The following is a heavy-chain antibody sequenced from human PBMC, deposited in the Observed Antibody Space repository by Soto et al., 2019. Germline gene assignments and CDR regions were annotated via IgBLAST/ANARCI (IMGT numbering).Heavy chain of an antibody. V-gene: IGHV4-30-2*01. J-gene: IGHJ4*02. CDR3: ARRYSSSFDL. D-gene: IGHD6-13*01. CDR2: IYHSGST. CDR1: GGSISSGGSS. Sequence: SETLSLTCAVSGGSISSGGSSWTWIRQPPGKGLEWIGYIYHSGSTYYNPSLKSRVTISVDRSKNQFSLKLSSVTAADTAVYYCARRYSSSFDLWGQGTLVTVSS.